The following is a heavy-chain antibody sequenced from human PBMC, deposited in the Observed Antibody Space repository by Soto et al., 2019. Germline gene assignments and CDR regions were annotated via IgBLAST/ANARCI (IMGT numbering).Heavy chain of an antibody. CDR3: ASPKHDFGDYVFEY. CDR2: VYYTGNT. D-gene: IGHD4-17*01. Sequence: PSETLSLTCTVSGGSVSSNTYYWGWIRQSPGKGLEWIGSVYYTGNTYSNPSLKSRVTMSVDTSNNHFSLRLSSVTAADTAVYYCASPKHDFGDYVFEYWGQGILVTVSS. J-gene: IGHJ4*02. V-gene: IGHV4-39*02. CDR1: GGSVSSNTYY.